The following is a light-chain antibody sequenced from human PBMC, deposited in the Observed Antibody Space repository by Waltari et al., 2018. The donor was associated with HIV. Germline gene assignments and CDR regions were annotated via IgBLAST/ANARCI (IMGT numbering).Light chain of an antibody. CDR1: SSDVGGYNY. J-gene: IGLJ1*01. V-gene: IGLV2-8*01. CDR2: EVT. Sequence: QSALTQPPSASGSPGQSVTISCTGTSSDVGGYNYVSWYQQHPGKAPKLMIYEVTKRPSGFPDRFSVSKSGNTASLTVSGLQAEDEADYYCSSYAGRVFGTGTKVTVL. CDR3: SSYAGRV.